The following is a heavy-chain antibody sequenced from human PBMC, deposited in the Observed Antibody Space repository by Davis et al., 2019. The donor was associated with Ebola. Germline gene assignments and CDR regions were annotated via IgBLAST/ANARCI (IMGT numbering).Heavy chain of an antibody. CDR2: IKSKTDGGTT. V-gene: IGHV3-15*01. D-gene: IGHD1-20*01. J-gene: IGHJ4*02. CDR1: GFTFSTYW. Sequence: GESLKISCATSGFTFSTYWMSWVRQAPGKGLEWVGRIKSKTDGGTTDYAAPVKGRFTISRDDSKNTAYLQMNSLKTEDTAVYYCTSGITGTRGDYWGQGTLVTVSS. CDR3: TSGITGTRGDY.